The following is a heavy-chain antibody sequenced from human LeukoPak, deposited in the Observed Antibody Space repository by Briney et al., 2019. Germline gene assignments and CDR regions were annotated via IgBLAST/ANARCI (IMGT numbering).Heavy chain of an antibody. CDR3: AKGSYYCSNSCPQFYYYMDV. Sequence: GGSLRLSCVASGFSFSRHGMHWVRQAPGKGLEWVAFMRYDGSEQYYADSVKGRFTISRDDSKNTVFMQMNSLRVEDTAVYYCAKGSYYCSNSCPQFYYYMDVWGQGTTVTVSS. V-gene: IGHV3-30*02. CDR2: MRYDGSEQ. CDR1: GFSFSRHG. D-gene: IGHD2-2*01. J-gene: IGHJ6*03.